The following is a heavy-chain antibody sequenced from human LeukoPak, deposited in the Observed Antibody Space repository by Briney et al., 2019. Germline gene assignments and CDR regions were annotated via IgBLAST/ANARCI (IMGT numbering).Heavy chain of an antibody. Sequence: SETLSLTCTVSGGSISTYYWSWIRQPPGKGLEWIGYNYYSGSTYYNPSLKSRVTMSVDTSKNQFSLKLSSVTAADTAVYYCARGTGEDYYYMDVWGKGTTVTVSS. V-gene: IGHV4-59*12. D-gene: IGHD7-27*01. CDR3: ARGTGEDYYYMDV. CDR2: NYYSGST. CDR1: GGSISTYY. J-gene: IGHJ6*03.